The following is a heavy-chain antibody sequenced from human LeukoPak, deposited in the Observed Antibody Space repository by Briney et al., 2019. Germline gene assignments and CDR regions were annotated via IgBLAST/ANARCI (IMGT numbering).Heavy chain of an antibody. D-gene: IGHD3-3*01. CDR2: ISWNSGSI. Sequence: PGRSLRLSCAASGFTFDDYAMHWVRQAPGKGLEWVSGISWNSGSIGYADSVKGRFTISRDNAKNSLYLQMNSLRAEDMALYYCAKGAGYDFWSGSLDPWGQGTLVTVSS. CDR1: GFTFDDYA. J-gene: IGHJ5*02. V-gene: IGHV3-9*03. CDR3: AKGAGYDFWSGSLDP.